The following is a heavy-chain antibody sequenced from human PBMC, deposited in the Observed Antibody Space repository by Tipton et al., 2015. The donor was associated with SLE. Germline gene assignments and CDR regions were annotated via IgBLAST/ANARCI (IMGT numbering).Heavy chain of an antibody. CDR3: ASRGAYRVFAY. V-gene: IGHV4-34*01. CDR1: RGSFIGYY. D-gene: IGHD5-24*01. Sequence: TLSLTCTVYRGSFIGYYWTWIRQPPGKGLEWIGDINHSGSTNYNPSLKSRVTVSVDTSKNQFSLKLSSVTAADTAVYYCASRGAYRVFAYWGQGTLVTVSS. CDR2: INHSGST. J-gene: IGHJ4*02.